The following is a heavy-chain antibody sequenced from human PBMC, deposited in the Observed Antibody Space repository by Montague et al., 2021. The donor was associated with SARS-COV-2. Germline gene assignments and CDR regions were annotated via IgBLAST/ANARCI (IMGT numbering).Heavy chain of an antibody. D-gene: IGHD3-10*01. CDR1: GFTFGTYC. CDR2: ITGTTSGHKT. Sequence: SLRLSCAGSGFTFGTYCMSWVRQAPGKGLEWVSGITGTTSGHKTYYADSVRGRFTISRDNSKNTVDLQMNRLRAEDTAVYFCAKDLWGNYGSGSSFQSWGQGTLVTASS. J-gene: IGHJ4*02. CDR3: AKDLWGNYGSGSSFQS. V-gene: IGHV3-23*01.